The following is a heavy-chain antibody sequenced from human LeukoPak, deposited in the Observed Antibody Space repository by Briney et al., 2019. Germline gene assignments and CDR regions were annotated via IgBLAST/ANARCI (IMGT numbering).Heavy chain of an antibody. Sequence: GGSLRLSCAASGFSFSSYSMKWVRQAPGKGLEWVSSISSSSNYIYYADSVKGRFTISRDNAKNSLYLQMNSLRAEDTAVYYCAKVRWDNSGWYYLDDWGQGTLVTVSS. CDR3: AKVRWDNSGWYYLDD. CDR2: ISSSSNYI. J-gene: IGHJ4*02. CDR1: GFSFSSYS. V-gene: IGHV3-21*01. D-gene: IGHD6-19*01.